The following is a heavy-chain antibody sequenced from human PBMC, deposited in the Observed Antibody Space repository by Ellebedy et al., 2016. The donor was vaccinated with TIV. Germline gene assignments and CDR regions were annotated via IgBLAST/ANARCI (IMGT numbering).Heavy chain of an antibody. CDR3: ARDPPASGSGTYG. V-gene: IGHV3-53*01. J-gene: IGHJ4*02. CDR1: GFDFSDYH. Sequence: GESLKISCAASGFDFSDYHMNWIRQAPGKGLEFVSLIYSGGDTSYADSVKGRFTISRDNSKNTVYLQMNSLRDDDTAVYYCARDPPASGSGTYGWGQGTLVTVSS. CDR2: IYSGGDT. D-gene: IGHD3-10*01.